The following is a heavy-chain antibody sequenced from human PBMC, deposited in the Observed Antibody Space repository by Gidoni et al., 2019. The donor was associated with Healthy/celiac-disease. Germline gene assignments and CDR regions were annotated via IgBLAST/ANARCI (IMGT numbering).Heavy chain of an antibody. J-gene: IGHJ4*02. Sequence: QLQLVESGGGVVPLGSSLRLSCAASGFTFSSYGMHWVRQAPGKGLEWGAVISYDGSNKYYADSVKGRFTISRDNSKNTLYLQMNSLRAEDTAVYYCAHPRPDDYGDYYFDYWGQGTLVTVSS. CDR2: ISYDGSNK. CDR1: GFTFSSYG. V-gene: IGHV3-30*03. CDR3: AHPRPDDYGDYYFDY. D-gene: IGHD4-17*01.